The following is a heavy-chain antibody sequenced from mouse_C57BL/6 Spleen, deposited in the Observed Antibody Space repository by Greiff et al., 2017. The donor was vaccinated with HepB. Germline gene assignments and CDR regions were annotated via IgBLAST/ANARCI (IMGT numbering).Heavy chain of an antibody. Sequence: QVQLQQPGTELVKPGASVKLSCKASGYTFTSYWMHWVKQRPGQGLEWIGNINPSNGGTNYNEKFKSKATLTVDKSSSTAYMQLSMLTSEDSAVYYCARESRYYDYDGRFAYWGQGTLVTVSA. J-gene: IGHJ3*01. CDR3: ARESRYYDYDGRFAY. CDR1: GYTFTSYW. V-gene: IGHV1-53*01. D-gene: IGHD2-4*01. CDR2: INPSNGGT.